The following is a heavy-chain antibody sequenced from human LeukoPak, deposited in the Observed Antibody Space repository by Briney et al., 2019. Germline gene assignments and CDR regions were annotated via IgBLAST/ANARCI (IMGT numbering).Heavy chain of an antibody. D-gene: IGHD6-19*01. V-gene: IGHV2-5*01. Sequence: SGPTLVKPTETLTLTCTCSGFSLRSDRVAVGWIRQPPGQALEWLALIYWNGDKRYSPSLKSRLTITRDTSKSQVVLTMTNMDPVDTATYYCAHKYNSDWRAPDFDSWGQGTLVTVSS. CDR3: AHKYNSDWRAPDFDS. CDR1: GFSLRSDRVA. J-gene: IGHJ4*02. CDR2: IYWNGDK.